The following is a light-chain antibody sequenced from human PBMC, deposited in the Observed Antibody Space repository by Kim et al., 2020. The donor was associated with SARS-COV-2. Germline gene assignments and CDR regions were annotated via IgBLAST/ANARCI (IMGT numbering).Light chain of an antibody. CDR3: SSYTRSNTLV. J-gene: IGLJ3*02. CDR2: YVT. V-gene: IGLV2-14*03. Sequence: GQSITISCTGTSSDVSASNYVSWYQQHPGNAPQLIIYYVTNRPSGVSNRFSGSKSGNTASLTISGLQAEDEADYYCSSYTRSNTLVFGGGTQLTVL. CDR1: SSDVSASNY.